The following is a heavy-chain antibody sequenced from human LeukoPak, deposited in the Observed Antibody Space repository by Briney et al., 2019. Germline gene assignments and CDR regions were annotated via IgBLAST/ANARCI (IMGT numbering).Heavy chain of an antibody. CDR1: GFNFDDSA. D-gene: IGHD1-26*01. CDR2: INWNGASI. Sequence: GGSLRLSCAASGFNFDDSAMHWVRHAPGKGLEWVSGINWNGASIDYADSVKGRFTISRDNAKNSLYLQLNTLRAEDTALYYCAKTNSGRYSAPFDYWGQGTLVTVSS. V-gene: IGHV3-9*01. J-gene: IGHJ4*02. CDR3: AKTNSGRYSAPFDY.